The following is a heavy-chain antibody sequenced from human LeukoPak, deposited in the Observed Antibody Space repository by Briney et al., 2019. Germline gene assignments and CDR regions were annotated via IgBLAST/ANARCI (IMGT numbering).Heavy chain of an antibody. D-gene: IGHD3-10*01. CDR2: ISGSGGST. Sequence: GGSLRLSCAASGFTFSSYAMSWVRQAPGKGLEWVSAISGSGGSTYYADSVKGRFTISRDHSKNTLYLQMNSLRAEDTAVYYCAKVSYHYYGSGSYVLDYWGQGTLVTVSS. V-gene: IGHV3-23*01. J-gene: IGHJ4*02. CDR1: GFTFSSYA. CDR3: AKVSYHYYGSGSYVLDY.